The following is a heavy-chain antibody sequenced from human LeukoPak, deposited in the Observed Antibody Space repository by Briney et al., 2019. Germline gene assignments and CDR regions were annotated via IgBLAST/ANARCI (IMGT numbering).Heavy chain of an antibody. D-gene: IGHD2-2*01. Sequence: GGSLRLSCAASGFTFDDYAMHWVRQAPGKGLEWVSLISWDGGSTYYADSVKGRFTISRDNSKNSLYLQMNSLRAEGTALYYCAKDMSPSSGFDYWGQGTLVTVSS. CDR3: AKDMSPSSGFDY. CDR2: ISWDGGST. CDR1: GFTFDDYA. V-gene: IGHV3-43D*04. J-gene: IGHJ4*02.